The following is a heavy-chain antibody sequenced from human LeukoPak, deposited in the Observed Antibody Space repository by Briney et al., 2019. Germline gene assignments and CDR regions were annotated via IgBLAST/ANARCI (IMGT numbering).Heavy chain of an antibody. V-gene: IGHV3-23*01. Sequence: ETLSLTCTVSGGSISSYYWSWVRQAPGKGLEWVSAISGSGGSTYYADSVKGRFTISRDNSKNTLYLQMNSLRAEDTAVYYCAKDGPYSSGWYGNGFDYWGQGTLVTVSS. CDR2: ISGSGGST. J-gene: IGHJ4*02. CDR1: GGSISSYY. D-gene: IGHD6-19*01. CDR3: AKDGPYSSGWYGNGFDY.